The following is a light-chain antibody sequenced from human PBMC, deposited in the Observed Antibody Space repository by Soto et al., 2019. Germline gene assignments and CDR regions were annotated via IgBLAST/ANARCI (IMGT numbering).Light chain of an antibody. J-gene: IGKJ1*01. Sequence: ETVMTQSPVTLSVSPGEGATLSCRASQSVSTNLAWYQQKPGQAPRLLIYGASTRATGIPARFVGSGSGTEFTLTIYSLQSEDLAVYYCQQYNDWPRTFGRGTKVEIK. V-gene: IGKV3-15*01. CDR1: QSVSTN. CDR3: QQYNDWPRT. CDR2: GAS.